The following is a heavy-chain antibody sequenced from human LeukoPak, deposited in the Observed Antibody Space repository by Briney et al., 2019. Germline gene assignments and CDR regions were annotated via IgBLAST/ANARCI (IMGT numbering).Heavy chain of an antibody. J-gene: IGHJ4*02. Sequence: GGSLRLSCAASGFTSSSYALNWVRQAPGKGLEWVATVSGSGDRMYHADSVKGRFTISRDNSKNTIYLQMNSLRAEDAALYYCAKAAAAPGFDFWGQGTLVTVSS. V-gene: IGHV3-23*01. CDR1: GFTSSSYA. CDR2: VSGSGDRM. CDR3: AKAAAAPGFDF. D-gene: IGHD6-13*01.